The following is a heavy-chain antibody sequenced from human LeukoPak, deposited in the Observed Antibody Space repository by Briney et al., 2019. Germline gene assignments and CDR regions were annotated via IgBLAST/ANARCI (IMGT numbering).Heavy chain of an antibody. D-gene: IGHD4-17*01. J-gene: IGHJ5*02. Sequence: SVKVSCKASGGTFSSYAISWVRQAPGQGLEWMGGIIPIFGTANYAQKFQGRVTITADESTSTAYMELSSLRSEGTAVYYCARLTVSPQFPFDPWGQGTLVTVSS. V-gene: IGHV1-69*13. CDR1: GGTFSSYA. CDR2: IIPIFGTA. CDR3: ARLTVSPQFPFDP.